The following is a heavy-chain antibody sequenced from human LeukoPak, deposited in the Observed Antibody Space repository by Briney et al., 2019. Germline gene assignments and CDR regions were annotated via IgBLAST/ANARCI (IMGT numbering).Heavy chain of an antibody. V-gene: IGHV3-7*02. J-gene: IGHJ3*01. CDR2: IKQDGSEK. CDR3: ERAWSGAFDG. CDR1: GFTFSSYS. D-gene: IGHD2-8*02. Sequence: GGSLRLSCAASGFTFSSYSMSRGRQAPGQGLEWEANIKQDGSEKYYVDSVMGRFTISRDNAKNSVYLQMNNLRAEDTAVYYCERAWSGAFDGWGQGTMVTASS.